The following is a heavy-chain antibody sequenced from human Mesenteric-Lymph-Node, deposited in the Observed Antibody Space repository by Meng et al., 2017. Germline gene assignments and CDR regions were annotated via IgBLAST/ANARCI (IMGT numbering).Heavy chain of an antibody. J-gene: IGHJ5*02. Sequence: GESLKISCAASGFTFSSYSMNWVRQAPGKGLEWVSSISSSSSYIYYADSVKGRFTISRDNAKNSLYLQMNSLRAEDTAVYYCARILGGWFDPWGQGILVTGSS. D-gene: IGHD3-16*01. CDR2: ISSSSSYI. CDR1: GFTFSSYS. CDR3: ARILGGWFDP. V-gene: IGHV3-21*01.